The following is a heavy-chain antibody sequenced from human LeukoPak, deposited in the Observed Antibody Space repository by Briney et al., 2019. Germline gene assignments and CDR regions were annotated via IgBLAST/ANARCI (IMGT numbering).Heavy chain of an antibody. D-gene: IGHD1-7*01. CDR2: IIPIFGAA. CDR1: GGSFTKYT. J-gene: IGHJ4*02. V-gene: IGHV1-69*13. CDR3: ATDELTGQLVF. Sequence: VASVTVSLTSSGGSFTKYTLSWVRQAPGQGLEWVGGIIPIFGAANYAQKFRGRLTVTADESTTTAYMELNSLTSEDTAVYYCATDELTGQLVFWGQGTRVTVSS.